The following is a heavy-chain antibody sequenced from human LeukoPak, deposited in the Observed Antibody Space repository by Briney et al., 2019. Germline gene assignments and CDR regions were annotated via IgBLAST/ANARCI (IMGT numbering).Heavy chain of an antibody. J-gene: IGHJ1*01. CDR2: IIPIFGTA. V-gene: IGHV1-69*01. D-gene: IGHD3-22*01. Sequence: SVKVSCKAPGGTFSSYAISWVRQAPGQGLEWMGGIIPIFGTANYAQKFQGRVTITADESTSTAYMELSSLRSEDTAVYYCARDRVYDSSGYYYGYFQHWGQGTLVTVSS. CDR1: GGTFSSYA. CDR3: ARDRVYDSSGYYYGYFQH.